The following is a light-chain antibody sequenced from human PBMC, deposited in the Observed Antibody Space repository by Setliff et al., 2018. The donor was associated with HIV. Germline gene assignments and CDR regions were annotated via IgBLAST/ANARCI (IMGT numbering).Light chain of an antibody. Sequence: QSALAQPASVSGSPGQSITLSCTGTSSDVGSYNFVSWYQQHPGRAPKLMIYDVTKRPSGVSDRFSGSKSGNTASLTISGLQTEDEADYYCYSYTSSLTEVFGTGTKGTV. V-gene: IGLV2-14*03. CDR2: DVT. J-gene: IGLJ1*01. CDR1: SSDVGSYNF. CDR3: YSYTSSLTEV.